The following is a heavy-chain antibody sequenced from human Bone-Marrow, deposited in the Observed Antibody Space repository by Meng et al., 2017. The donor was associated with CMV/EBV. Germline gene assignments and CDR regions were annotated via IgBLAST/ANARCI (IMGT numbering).Heavy chain of an antibody. CDR2: ISASGVST. Sequence: GESLKISCAASGFSFSSYAMSWVRQAPGKGLEWVSSISASGVSTYYADSVKGRFTISRDNAKNTVSLQMNSLTAGDTAVYYCARGRFGSWGQGTLVTVSS. CDR1: GFSFSSYA. J-gene: IGHJ4*02. V-gene: IGHV3-23*01. CDR3: ARGRFGS.